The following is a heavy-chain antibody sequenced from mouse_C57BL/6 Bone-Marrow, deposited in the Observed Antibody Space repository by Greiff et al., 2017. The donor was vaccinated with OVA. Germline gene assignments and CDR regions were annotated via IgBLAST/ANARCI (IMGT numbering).Heavy chain of an antibody. V-gene: IGHV5-12*01. CDR1: GFTFSDYY. J-gene: IGHJ2*01. CDR2: ISNGGDST. CDR3: ARHHPNLYYFDY. Sequence: EVKVVESGGGLVQPGGSLKLSCAASGFTFSDYYMYWVRQTPEKRLEWVAYISNGGDSTYYPDTVKGRFTISRDNAKNTLYLQMSRLKSEDTAMYYCARHHPNLYYFDYWGQGTTLTVSS.